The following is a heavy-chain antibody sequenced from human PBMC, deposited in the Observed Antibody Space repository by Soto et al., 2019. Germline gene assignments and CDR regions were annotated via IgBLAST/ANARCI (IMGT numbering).Heavy chain of an antibody. V-gene: IGHV6-1*01. J-gene: IGHJ5*02. Sequence: SQTLSLTCAISGDSVSGNSAAWNWIRQSPSRGLEWLGRTYYRSKWYNDYAVSVKGRITINPDTCKNEFSLQLNSVTPEDTAVYDFARVCENNGYAYCIGGDWFEPWGQGTMVTVSS. CDR1: GDSVSGNSAA. CDR3: ARVCENNGYAYCIGGDWFEP. CDR2: TYYRSKWYN. D-gene: IGHD5-12*01.